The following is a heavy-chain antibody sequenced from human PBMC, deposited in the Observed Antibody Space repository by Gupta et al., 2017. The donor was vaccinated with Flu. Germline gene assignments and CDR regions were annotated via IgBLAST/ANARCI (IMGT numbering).Heavy chain of an antibody. CDR3: TRATGGCPADY. D-gene: IGHD6-25*01. J-gene: IGHJ4*02. Sequence: GKGLEGSGSMFHSGSTYYNPSLKNQVTISADTSNNQCSLMLRTVTAADTAVCYCTRATGGCPADYWGQGTLVTVSS. CDR2: MFHSGST. V-gene: IGHV4-38-2*02.